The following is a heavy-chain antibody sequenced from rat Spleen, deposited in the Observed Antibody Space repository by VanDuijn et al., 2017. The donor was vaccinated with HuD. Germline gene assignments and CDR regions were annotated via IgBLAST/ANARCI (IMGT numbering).Heavy chain of an antibody. CDR3: ATHEATTSVMDA. CDR2: IIYDGSRT. CDR1: GFTFSDYN. V-gene: IGHV5S10*01. D-gene: IGHD1-10*01. Sequence: EVQLVESGGDFVQPGRSLKLSCAASGFTFSDYNMAWVRQAPKKGLEWVATIIYDGSRTYYRDSVKGRFTISRDNAKSTLYLQMDSLRSEDTATYYCATHEATTSVMDAWGQGASVTVSS. J-gene: IGHJ4*01.